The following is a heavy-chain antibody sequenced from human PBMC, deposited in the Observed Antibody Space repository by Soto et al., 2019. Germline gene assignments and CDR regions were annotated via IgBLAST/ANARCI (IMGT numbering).Heavy chain of an antibody. D-gene: IGHD2-8*01. CDR3: ARSSGWRQVGVYNYGLDV. J-gene: IGHJ6*02. CDR2: ISASGDDT. V-gene: IGHV3-11*06. Sequence: QVQLVESGGGWVKPGESLRLSCIGSGFFLSNNWMTWIRQAPGKGLEWVSYISASGDDTIYADSLKGRFTISRDNARNSLWLQINSLTAEDTDVYYCARSSGWRQVGVYNYGLDVWGQGTTVIVSS. CDR1: GFFLSNNW.